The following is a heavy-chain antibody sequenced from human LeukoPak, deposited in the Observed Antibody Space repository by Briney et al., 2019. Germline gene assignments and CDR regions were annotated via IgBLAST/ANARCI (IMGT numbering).Heavy chain of an antibody. D-gene: IGHD5-18*01. Sequence: SETLSLTCTVAGGSISSGSYYWSWIRQPAGNGLEWIGRIYTSGSTNYNPSLKSRATISVDTSKNQFSLKLSSVTAADTAVYYCASSGYSYGYYFDYWGQGTLVTVSS. CDR1: GGSISSGSYY. V-gene: IGHV4-61*02. CDR3: ASSGYSYGYYFDY. CDR2: IYTSGST. J-gene: IGHJ4*02.